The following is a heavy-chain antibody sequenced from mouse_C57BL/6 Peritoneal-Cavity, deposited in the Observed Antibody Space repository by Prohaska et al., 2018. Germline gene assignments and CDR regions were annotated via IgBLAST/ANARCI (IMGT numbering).Heavy chain of an antibody. J-gene: IGHJ4*01. CDR3: AREGATVVAKRDYAMDY. V-gene: IGHV1-58*01. D-gene: IGHD1-1*01. CDR2: T. Sequence: TEYNEKLKGKATLTSDTSSSTAYMQLSSLTSEDYAIYFCAREGATVVAKRDYAMDYWGKGTSVTVSS.